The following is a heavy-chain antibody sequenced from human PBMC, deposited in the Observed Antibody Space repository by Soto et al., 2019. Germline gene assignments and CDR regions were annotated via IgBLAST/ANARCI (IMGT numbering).Heavy chain of an antibody. J-gene: IGHJ3*02. CDR3: ARGKDTAMALDAFDI. Sequence: SETLSLTCSVSGGSISSYYWSWIRQPPGKGLEWIGYIYYSGSTNYNPSLKSRVTISVDTSKNQFSLKLSSVTAADTAVYYCARGKDTAMALDAFDIWGQGTMVTVSS. CDR1: GGSISSYY. V-gene: IGHV4-59*08. CDR2: IYYSGST. D-gene: IGHD5-18*01.